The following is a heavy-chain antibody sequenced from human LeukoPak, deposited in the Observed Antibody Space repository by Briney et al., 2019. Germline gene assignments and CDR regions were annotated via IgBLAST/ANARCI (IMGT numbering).Heavy chain of an antibody. CDR1: GFTFSSYM. V-gene: IGHV3-7*01. Sequence: GGSLRLSCAASGFTFSSYMMTWVRQAPGKGLEWVANIKPDGGEKFYVDSVRGRFTISRDNAKNSLYLQMNSLRAEDTAVYYCARQTYYYDSTPLGYWGQGTLVTVSS. J-gene: IGHJ4*02. D-gene: IGHD3-22*01. CDR2: IKPDGGEK. CDR3: ARQTYYYDSTPLGY.